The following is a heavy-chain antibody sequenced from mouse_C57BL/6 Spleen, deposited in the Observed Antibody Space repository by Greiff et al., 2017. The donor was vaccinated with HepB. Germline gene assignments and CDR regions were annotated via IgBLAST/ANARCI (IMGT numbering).Heavy chain of an antibody. CDR2: IYPGDGDT. D-gene: IGHD2-14*01. CDR1: GYAFSSSW. Sequence: QVQLQQSGPELVKPGASVKISCKASGYAFSSSWMNWVKQRPGKGLEWIGRIYPGDGDTNYNGKFKGKDTRTAAKSASTAYMQLSSLTGEDSAVYFWGRETAYYRNWLAYWGQGTLVTVSA. V-gene: IGHV1-82*01. J-gene: IGHJ3*01. CDR3: GRETAYYRNWLAY.